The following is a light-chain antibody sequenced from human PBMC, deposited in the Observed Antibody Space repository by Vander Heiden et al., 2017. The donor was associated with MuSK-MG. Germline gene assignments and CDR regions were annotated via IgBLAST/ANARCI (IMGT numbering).Light chain of an antibody. Sequence: IVLTQSSGTLSLSPGERATLSCRASQSVSRSSLAWYQQKPGQAPRLLIYGASTRATGIPDRFSGSGSGADFTLTISRLEPEDLAVYYCQHYSRSPYTFGQGTKLEIK. V-gene: IGKV3-20*01. CDR3: QHYSRSPYT. CDR2: GAS. J-gene: IGKJ2*01. CDR1: QSVSRSS.